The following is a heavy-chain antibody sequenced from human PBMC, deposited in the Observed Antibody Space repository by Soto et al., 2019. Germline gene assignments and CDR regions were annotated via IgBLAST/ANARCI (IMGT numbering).Heavy chain of an antibody. D-gene: IGHD3-22*01. CDR3: ATYDSSGYFDY. V-gene: IGHV1-18*04. CDR2: ISAYNGNT. J-gene: IGHJ4*02. Sequence: ASVKVSCKASGYTFTSYGISWVRQAPGQGLEWMGWISAYNGNTNYAQKLQGRVTMTTDTSTSTAYMELRSLRFDDTAVYYCATYDSSGYFDYWGQGTLVTVSS. CDR1: GYTFTSYG.